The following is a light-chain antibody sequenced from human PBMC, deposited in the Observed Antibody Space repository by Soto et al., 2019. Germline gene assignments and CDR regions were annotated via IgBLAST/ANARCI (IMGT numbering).Light chain of an antibody. CDR3: QQYASSPLLT. CDR2: GSS. V-gene: IGKV3-20*01. CDR1: QTIGSTY. Sequence: EIVLTQSPGTLSLSPGERATLSCRASQTIGSTYLAWYQQKPGQAPRLLIFGSSNRATGIPDRFSGSGSGTDFTLSISRLEPEDFAVYYCQQYASSPLLTFGGGTKVDI. J-gene: IGKJ4*01.